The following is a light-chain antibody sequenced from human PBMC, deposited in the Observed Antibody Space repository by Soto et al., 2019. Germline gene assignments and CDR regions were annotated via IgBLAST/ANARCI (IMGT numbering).Light chain of an antibody. CDR1: EVISTS. J-gene: IGKJ1*01. CDR2: AAS. Sequence: DIPPNMSPSFLSPTIGERVTITCRASEVISTSLAWYQVKPGKAPKLLIYAASTLESGVPSRFSATVSGTEFSLTITSLQPEDFAPYYCQHSTIHSEPFGQGANVAIK. V-gene: IGKV1-9*01. CDR3: QHSTIHSEP.